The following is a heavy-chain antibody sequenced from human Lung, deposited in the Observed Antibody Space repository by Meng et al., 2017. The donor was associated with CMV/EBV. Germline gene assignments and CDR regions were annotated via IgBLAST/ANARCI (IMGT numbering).Heavy chain of an antibody. J-gene: IGHJ4*02. CDR2: INHRGST. V-gene: IGHV4-34*01. Sequence: SETXSLTCAVYGGSSSGYDWSWIRQSPGKGLEWIGEINHRGSTNYNPSLKSRLTISVDTSKNQFSLNLNSVTAADTAVFYCARGSTSVTMIVVVITAASLADDSWXQGTLVTVSS. CDR3: ARGSTSVTMIVVVITAASLADDS. D-gene: IGHD3-22*01. CDR1: GGSSSGYD.